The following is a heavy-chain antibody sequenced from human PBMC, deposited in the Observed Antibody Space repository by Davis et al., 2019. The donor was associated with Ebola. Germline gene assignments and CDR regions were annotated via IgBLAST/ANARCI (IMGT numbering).Heavy chain of an antibody. CDR3: AKRMLLG. CDR1: GFTFSSYG. CDR2: ISYDGSNK. D-gene: IGHD2-15*01. J-gene: IGHJ4*02. Sequence: GESLKISCAASGFTFSSYGMHWVRQAPGKGLEWVAVISYDGSNKYYADSVKGRFTISRDNSKNTLYLQMNSLRAEDTAVYYCAKRMLLGWGQGTLVTVSS. V-gene: IGHV3-30*18.